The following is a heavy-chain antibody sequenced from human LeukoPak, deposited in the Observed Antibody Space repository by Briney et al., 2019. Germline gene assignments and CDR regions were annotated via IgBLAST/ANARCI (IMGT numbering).Heavy chain of an antibody. J-gene: IGHJ5*02. D-gene: IGHD2-15*01. CDR3: ARGLLPYYTWFDP. Sequence: GGSVRLSCAASEFTFSNYWMTWARQAPGKGLEWVANINQDESEKHYVDSVKGGFTISRDNAKSSVYLQMNSLRAEDTAVYYCARGLLPYYTWFDPWGQGTVDPVSS. CDR1: EFTFSNYW. V-gene: IGHV3-7*05. CDR2: INQDESEK.